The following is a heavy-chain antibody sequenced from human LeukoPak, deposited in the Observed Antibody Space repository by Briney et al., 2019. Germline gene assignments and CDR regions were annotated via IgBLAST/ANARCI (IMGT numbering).Heavy chain of an antibody. V-gene: IGHV1-69*06. Sequence: GASVKVSCKASGGTFSSYAISWVRQAPGQGLEWMGGIIPIFGTANYAQKFQGRVTITADKSTSTAYMELSSLRSEDTAVYYCARRAGSYYYMDVWGKGTTVTVSS. CDR3: ARRAGSYYYMDV. J-gene: IGHJ6*03. CDR1: GGTFSSYA. CDR2: IIPIFGTA. D-gene: IGHD3-10*01.